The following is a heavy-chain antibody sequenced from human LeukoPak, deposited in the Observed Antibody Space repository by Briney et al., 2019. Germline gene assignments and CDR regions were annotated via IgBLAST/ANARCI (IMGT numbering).Heavy chain of an antibody. D-gene: IGHD3-10*01. CDR2: IYPGDSDT. CDR3: ARQLLMDYGSGSHLSPFDY. V-gene: IGHV5-51*01. CDR1: GYSFTSYW. J-gene: IGHJ4*02. Sequence: GESLKISCKGSGYSFTSYWIGWVRQMPGKGLEWMGIIYPGDSDTRYSPSFQGQVTISADKSISTAYLQWSSLKASDTAMYYCARQLLMDYGSGSHLSPFDYWGKGTLVTVSS.